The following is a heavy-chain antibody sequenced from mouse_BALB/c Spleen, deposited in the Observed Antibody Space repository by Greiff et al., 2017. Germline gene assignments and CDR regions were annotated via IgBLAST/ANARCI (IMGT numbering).Heavy chain of an antibody. CDR1: GFNIKDTY. Sequence: EVQLQESGAELVKPGASVKLSCTASGFNIKDTYMHWVKQRPEQGLEWIGRIDPANGNTKYDPKFQGKATITADTSSNTAYLQLSSLTSEDTAVYYCATVYYGSSYVYWYFDVWGAGTTVTVSS. CDR3: ATVYYGSSYVYWYFDV. V-gene: IGHV14-3*02. D-gene: IGHD1-1*01. J-gene: IGHJ1*01. CDR2: IDPANGNT.